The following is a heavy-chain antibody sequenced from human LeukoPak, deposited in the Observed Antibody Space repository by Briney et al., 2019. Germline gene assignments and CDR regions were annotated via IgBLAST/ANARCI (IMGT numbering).Heavy chain of an antibody. J-gene: IGHJ4*02. CDR1: GGTSSSYA. V-gene: IGHV1-69*13. D-gene: IGHD6-13*01. CDR3: AREIAAAGTPSGFDY. CDR2: IIPIFGTA. Sequence: SVKVSCKASGGTSSSYAISWVRQAPGQGLEWMGGIIPIFGTANYAQKFQGRVTITADESTSTAYMELSSLRSEDTAVYYCAREIAAAGTPSGFDYWGQGTLVTVSS.